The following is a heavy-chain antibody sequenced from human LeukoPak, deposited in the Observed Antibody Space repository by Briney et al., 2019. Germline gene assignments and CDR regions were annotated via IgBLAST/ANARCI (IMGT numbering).Heavy chain of an antibody. CDR3: ARGRVTRNWFDP. CDR2: MNPNSGNT. V-gene: IGHV1-8*01. CDR1: VYTFTRYD. J-gene: IGHJ5*02. D-gene: IGHD3-16*02. Sequence: ASVKVSCKASVYTFTRYDINWVRQATGQGLEWMGWMNPNSGNTGYAQKFQGRVTMTRDTSISTAYMELSSLRSEDTAVYYCARGRVTRNWFDPWGQGTPVTVSS.